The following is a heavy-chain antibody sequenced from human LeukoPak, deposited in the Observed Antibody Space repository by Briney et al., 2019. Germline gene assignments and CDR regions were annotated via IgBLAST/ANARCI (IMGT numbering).Heavy chain of an antibody. CDR3: AKGECSSTSCYLSYYFDY. V-gene: IGHV3-30*02. D-gene: IGHD2-2*01. CDR1: GFTFSNYG. J-gene: IGHJ4*02. CDR2: IQYYGSNK. Sequence: GGSLRLSCAASGFTFSNYGMHWVRQAPGKGLEWVAFIQYYGSNKSYADSVKGRFTISRDNSKNTLYLQMNSLRAEDTALYYCAKGECSSTSCYLSYYFDYWGQGTLVTVSS.